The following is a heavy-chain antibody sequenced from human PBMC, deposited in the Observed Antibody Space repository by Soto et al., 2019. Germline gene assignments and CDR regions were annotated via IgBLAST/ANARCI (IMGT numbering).Heavy chain of an antibody. D-gene: IGHD3-22*01. J-gene: IGHJ4*02. CDR3: ASCSSGSFPFGS. CDR1: GYSFISHW. V-gene: IGHV5-51*01. CDR2: VYPGDSDT. Sequence: GESLKISCEGSGYSFISHWIGWVRQMPGKGLEWMGIVYPGDSDTRYSPSFQGQVTISADKSISTAYLQWSSLRASDTAMYYWASCSSGSFPFGSCGQGTRVSLAS.